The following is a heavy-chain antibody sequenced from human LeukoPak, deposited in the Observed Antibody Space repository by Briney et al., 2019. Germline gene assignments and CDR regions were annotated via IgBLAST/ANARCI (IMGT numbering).Heavy chain of an antibody. J-gene: IGHJ4*02. CDR3: ARVGSYGDYIDY. Sequence: GGSLRLSCVVSGLRFRNYGMHWVRQAPGKGLEWVAVIYYDGSNQYYADSVKGRFTVSRDNAKNTLYLQMDSLRAEDTAVYYCARVGSYGDYIDYWGQGTLVTVSS. D-gene: IGHD1-26*01. V-gene: IGHV3-33*01. CDR1: GLRFRNYG. CDR2: IYYDGSNQ.